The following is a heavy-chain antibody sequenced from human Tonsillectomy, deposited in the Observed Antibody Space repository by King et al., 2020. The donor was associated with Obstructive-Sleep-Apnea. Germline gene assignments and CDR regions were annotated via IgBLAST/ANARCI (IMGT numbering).Heavy chain of an antibody. V-gene: IGHV3-30*04. J-gene: IGHJ4*02. CDR3: ARDLTTTVTYGPVIS. D-gene: IGHD4-17*01. CDR2: ISYDGSNK. Sequence: VQLVESGGGVVQPGRSLRLSCAASGFTFSSYAMHWVRQAPGKGLEWVAVISYDGSNKYYADSVKGRFTISRDNSKNTLYLQRNSLRAEDTAVYYCARDLTTTVTYGPVISWGQGTLVTVSS. CDR1: GFTFSSYA.